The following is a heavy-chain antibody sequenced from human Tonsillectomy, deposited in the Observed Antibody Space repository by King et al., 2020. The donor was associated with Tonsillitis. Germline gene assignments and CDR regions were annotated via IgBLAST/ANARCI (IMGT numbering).Heavy chain of an antibody. D-gene: IGHD2-8*01. V-gene: IGHV4-34*01. CDR3: ANLYSNWVDY. CDR2: INHSGTT. J-gene: IGHJ5*01. CDR1: GGSFSGYY. Sequence: VQLQQWGAGLSKPSETLSLTCAVYGGSFSGYYWSWIRQPPGKGLEWIGEINHSGTTNYNPSLKSRVTISVDTSKNQFSLKLSSVTAADTAVYYCANLYSNWVDYWGQGTLVTVSS.